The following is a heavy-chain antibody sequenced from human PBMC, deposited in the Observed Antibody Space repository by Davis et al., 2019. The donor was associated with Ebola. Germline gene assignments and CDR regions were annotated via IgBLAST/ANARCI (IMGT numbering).Heavy chain of an antibody. Sequence: SVKVSCKASGGTFSNYDISWVRQAPGQGLEWMGGIIPIFGTANYAQKFQGRVTITADESTSTAYMELSSLRSEDTAVYYCARDYGSDGFAFDIWGQGTMVTVSS. CDR1: GGTFSNYD. J-gene: IGHJ3*02. D-gene: IGHD3-10*01. CDR3: ARDYGSDGFAFDI. CDR2: IIPIFGTA. V-gene: IGHV1-69*13.